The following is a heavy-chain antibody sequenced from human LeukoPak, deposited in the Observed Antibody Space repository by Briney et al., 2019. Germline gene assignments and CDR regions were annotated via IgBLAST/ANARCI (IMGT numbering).Heavy chain of an antibody. CDR3: ARGDYYGSGSFYFDY. Sequence: GGSLRLSCAASGFTVSSKYMSWVSQAPGKGMEWDLVIYSSGLTQSADTMNGRFNISRDNSKNTLYLKMNSLRAEDTATYYCARGDYYGSGSFYFDYWGQGTLVTVSS. V-gene: IGHV3-53*01. CDR2: IYSSGLT. CDR1: GFTVSSKY. J-gene: IGHJ4*02. D-gene: IGHD3-10*01.